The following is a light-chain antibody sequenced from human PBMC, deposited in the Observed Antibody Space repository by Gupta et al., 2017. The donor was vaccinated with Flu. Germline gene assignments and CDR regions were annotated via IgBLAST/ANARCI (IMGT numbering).Light chain of an antibody. V-gene: IGKV2-30*01. Sequence: VLLTPSSLSLPVTLGQPASISGRSRQSLGDSGGNTYLNWFQQRPGQSPRRLIYTVSNRASGVPDRFSGSGSGTEFTLKISRVEAEDIGVYYCKQATHRPMYTFGQGTKLEIK. CDR1: QSLGDSGGNTY. J-gene: IGKJ2*01. CDR2: TVS. CDR3: KQATHRPMYT.